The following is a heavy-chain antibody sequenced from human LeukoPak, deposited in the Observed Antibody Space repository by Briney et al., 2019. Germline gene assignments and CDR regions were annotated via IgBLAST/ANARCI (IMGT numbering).Heavy chain of an antibody. J-gene: IGHJ6*02. CDR3: ARRGSGPGDYYYYGMDV. D-gene: IGHD3-10*01. CDR1: GFTFSSYW. Sequence: PGGSLRLSCAASGFTFSSYWMSWVRLAPGKGLEWVANIKQDGSEKYYVASVKGRFTISRDNAKNSLYLQMNSLRAEDTAVYYCARRGSGPGDYYYYGMDVWGQGTTVTVSS. CDR2: IKQDGSEK. V-gene: IGHV3-7*01.